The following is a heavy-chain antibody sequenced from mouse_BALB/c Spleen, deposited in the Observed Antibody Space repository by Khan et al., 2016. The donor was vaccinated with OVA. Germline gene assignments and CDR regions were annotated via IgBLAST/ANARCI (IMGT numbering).Heavy chain of an antibody. CDR1: GYSITSGYS. CDR2: IYFSGSI. J-gene: IGHJ4*01. V-gene: IGHV3-1*02. Sequence: EVQLQESGPDLVKPSQSLSLTCTVTGYSITSGYSWHWIRQFPGNKMEWLGYIYFSGSINYNTSLKRRISITRDASKNQFFLQLNSVTTEDTATYYCARDGNYMDYWGQGTSVPVSS. D-gene: IGHD2-1*01. CDR3: ARDGNYMDY.